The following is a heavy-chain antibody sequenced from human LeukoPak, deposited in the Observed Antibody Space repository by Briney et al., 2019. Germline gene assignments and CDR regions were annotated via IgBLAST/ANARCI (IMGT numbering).Heavy chain of an antibody. CDR2: INIDGTTT. D-gene: IGHD4-11*01. V-gene: IGHV3-74*01. CDR3: ARVTYGNPFIHY. CDR1: GFTFRNYW. Sequence: PGRSLRLSCAASGFTFRNYWMHWVRQDPGKALVWVSHINIDGTTTNYADSVKGRFIISRDNAKNTLYLQMNSLTAEDPAVYYCARVTYGNPFIHYWGQGTLVTVSS. J-gene: IGHJ4*02.